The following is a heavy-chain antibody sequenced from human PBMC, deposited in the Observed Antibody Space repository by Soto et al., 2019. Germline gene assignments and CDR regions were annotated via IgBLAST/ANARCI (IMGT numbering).Heavy chain of an antibody. Sequence: EVQLVESGGDLVQPGGSLRLSCVASGFIVSGSYMSWVRQAPGEGLEWVSVMYPDGSRHYAESVKGRFAISRQNSENTVYLQMNSLRTEDPAVYYCAKDRGNYGDGGRDYWGQGTLVTVSS. CDR2: MYPDGSR. CDR1: GFIVSGSY. CDR3: AKDRGNYGDGGRDY. D-gene: IGHD4-17*01. V-gene: IGHV3-53*04. J-gene: IGHJ4*02.